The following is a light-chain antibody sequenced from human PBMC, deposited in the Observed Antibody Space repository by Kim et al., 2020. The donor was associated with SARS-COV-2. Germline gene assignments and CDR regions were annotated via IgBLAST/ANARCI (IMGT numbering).Light chain of an antibody. CDR2: DVY. CDR1: SSDVCGYDY. CDR3: SSFTYSSTPS. Sequence: GPSITSSCTGTSSDVCGYDYVSWYQQHPGKAPKLMIYDVYNRPSGVSNRFSGSKSDNTASLTISGLQPEDEADYYCSSFTYSSTPSFGPGTKVTVL. V-gene: IGLV2-14*03. J-gene: IGLJ1*01.